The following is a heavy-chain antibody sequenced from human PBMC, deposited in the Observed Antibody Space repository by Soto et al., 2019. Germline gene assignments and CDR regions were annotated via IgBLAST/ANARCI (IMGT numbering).Heavy chain of an antibody. V-gene: IGHV4-39*01. J-gene: IGHJ4*02. CDR3: ASTAACLFDY. Sequence: QLQLQASGPGLVKPSETLSLTCTVSGGSISSSSYYWGWIRQPPGKGLELIGSIYYSGSTYYNPSLKSRVTISVDTSKNQFSLTLSSVTAADTAVYYCASTAACLFDYWGQGTLVTVSS. CDR1: GGSISSSSYY. CDR2: IYYSGST. D-gene: IGHD6-13*01.